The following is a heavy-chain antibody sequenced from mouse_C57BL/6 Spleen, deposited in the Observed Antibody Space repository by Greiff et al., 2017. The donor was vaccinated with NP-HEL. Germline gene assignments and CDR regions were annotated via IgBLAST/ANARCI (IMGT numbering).Heavy chain of an antibody. CDR1: GYTFTSYW. Sequence: QVQLQQPGAELVKPGASVKLSCKASGYTFTSYWMHWVKQRPGRGLEWIGRIDPNSGGTKYNEKFKSKATLTVDKPSSTAYMQLSSLTSEDSAVYYCARSPFITTVVAATDWYFDVWGTGTTVTVSS. V-gene: IGHV1-72*01. J-gene: IGHJ1*03. D-gene: IGHD1-1*01. CDR3: ARSPFITTVVAATDWYFDV. CDR2: IDPNSGGT.